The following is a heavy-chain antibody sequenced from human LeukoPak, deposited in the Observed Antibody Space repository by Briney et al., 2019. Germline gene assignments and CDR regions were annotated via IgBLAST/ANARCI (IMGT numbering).Heavy chain of an antibody. J-gene: IGHJ4*02. CDR2: IRYDGSNK. Sequence: GGSLSLSCAASGFTFSSHGMNWVRQAPGKGLEWVSFIRYDGSNKYYADSVKGRFTISRDNSKNTLYLQMNSLRAEDTAVYYCARASIAVSGGFDYWGQGTLITVSS. CDR3: ARASIAVSGGFDY. D-gene: IGHD6-19*01. CDR1: GFTFSSHG. V-gene: IGHV3-30*02.